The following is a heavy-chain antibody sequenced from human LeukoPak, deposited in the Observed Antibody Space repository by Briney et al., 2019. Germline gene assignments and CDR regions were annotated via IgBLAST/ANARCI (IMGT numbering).Heavy chain of an antibody. J-gene: IGHJ6*02. CDR2: IWYDGSNK. D-gene: IGHD5-18*01. CDR1: GFTFSSYA. V-gene: IGHV3-33*08. Sequence: GGSLRLSCAASGFTFSSYAMHWVRQAPGKGLELVAVIWYDGSNKYYADSVKGRFTISRDNSKNTLYLQMNSLRAEDTAVYYCARGGVDTAMDYYYYGMDVWGQGTTVTVSS. CDR3: ARGGVDTAMDYYYYGMDV.